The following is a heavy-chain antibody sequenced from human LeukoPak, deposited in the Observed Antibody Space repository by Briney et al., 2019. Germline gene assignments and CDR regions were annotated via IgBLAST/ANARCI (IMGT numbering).Heavy chain of an antibody. CDR1: GFTFSNYW. J-gene: IGHJ3*02. Sequence: QPGGSLRLSCATSGFTFSNYWMSWVRRAPGKGLEWVANIKQDGSEKYYVDSVKGRFTISRDNAKNSLYLQMNSLRAEDTAVYYCARVQYGYAFDIWGQGTMVTVSS. V-gene: IGHV3-7*01. CDR2: IKQDGSEK. D-gene: IGHD4-11*01. CDR3: ARVQYGYAFDI.